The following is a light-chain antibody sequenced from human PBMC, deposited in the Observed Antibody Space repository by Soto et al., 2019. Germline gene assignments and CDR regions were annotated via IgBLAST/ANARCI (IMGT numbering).Light chain of an antibody. V-gene: IGKV3D-20*02. CDR1: QSVSSSY. Sequence: EIVLTQPPCTLSLSPGERATLSCRASQSVSSSYFAWYQQKPGQAPRLLIYGASSRATGIPDRFSGSGSGTDFTLTISRLEPEDFAVYYCQQRNDWPLTFGGRTKVDI. CDR3: QQRNDWPLT. J-gene: IGKJ4*01. CDR2: GAS.